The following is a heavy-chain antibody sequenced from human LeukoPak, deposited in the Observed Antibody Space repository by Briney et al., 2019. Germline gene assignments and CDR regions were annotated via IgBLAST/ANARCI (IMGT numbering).Heavy chain of an antibody. Sequence: SETLSLTCTVSGGSISSYYWSWIRQPPGKGLEWIGYIYYSGSTNYNPSLKCRVTISVDTSKNQFSLKLSSVTAADTAVYYCARLDYVWGSYRWGGFDYWGQGTLVTVSS. D-gene: IGHD3-16*02. CDR2: IYYSGST. CDR3: ARLDYVWGSYRWGGFDY. V-gene: IGHV4-59*08. J-gene: IGHJ4*02. CDR1: GGSISSYY.